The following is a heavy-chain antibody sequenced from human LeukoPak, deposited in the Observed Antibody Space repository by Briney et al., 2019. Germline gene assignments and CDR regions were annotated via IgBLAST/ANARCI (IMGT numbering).Heavy chain of an antibody. V-gene: IGHV3-23*01. Sequence: GGSLRLSCAASGFTLSTYAMNWVRKPPGKGLERVSSLSGSGGNTNHADSVKGRFTISRDNSKNTLYLQMNSLRAEDTAVYYCAKSSTGWWYFDYWGQGTLVTVSS. CDR2: LSGSGGNT. J-gene: IGHJ4*02. D-gene: IGHD6-19*01. CDR1: GFTLSTYA. CDR3: AKSSTGWWYFDY.